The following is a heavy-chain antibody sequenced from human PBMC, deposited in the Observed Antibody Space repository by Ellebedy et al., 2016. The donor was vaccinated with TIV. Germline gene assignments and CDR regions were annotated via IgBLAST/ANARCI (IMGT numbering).Heavy chain of an antibody. CDR2: SKYSGST. CDR1: GDSIDFSPYS. Sequence: MPGGSLRLSCTVSGDSIDFSPYSWGWIRQSPGQGLEWIGASKYSGSTQYNPSLKSRVTISVDPSKRHFSLRLSSVTAADTAVYFCARLVSGFYYAMDVWGQGTAVTVSS. V-gene: IGHV4-39*02. J-gene: IGHJ6*02. CDR3: ARLVSGFYYAMDV. D-gene: IGHD2-21*01.